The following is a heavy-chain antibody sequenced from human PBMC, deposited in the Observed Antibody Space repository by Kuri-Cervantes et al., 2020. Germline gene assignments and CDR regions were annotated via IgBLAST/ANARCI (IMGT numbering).Heavy chain of an antibody. CDR3: ARERGSFYPSLDY. CDR2: ISYDGSNK. J-gene: IGHJ4*02. V-gene: IGHV3-30-3*01. Sequence: GGSLRLSCAASGFTFSSYAMHWVRQAPGKGLEWVAVISYDGSNKYYADSVKGRFTISRDNSKNTLYLQMNSLRDEDTAVYYCARERGSFYPSLDYWGQGTLVTVSS. D-gene: IGHD5/OR15-5a*01. CDR1: GFTFSSYA.